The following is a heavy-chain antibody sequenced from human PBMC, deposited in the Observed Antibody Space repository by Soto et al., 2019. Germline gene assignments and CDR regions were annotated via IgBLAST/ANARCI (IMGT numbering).Heavy chain of an antibody. D-gene: IGHD5-12*01. J-gene: IGHJ6*02. Sequence: ASVKVSCKASGYTFTSYYMHWVRQAPGQGLEWMGIINPSGGSTSYAQKFQGRVTMTRDTSTSTVYMELSSLRSEDTAVYYCARDRVATISSLDYYYYGMDVWGQGTMVTVSS. CDR1: GYTFTSYY. V-gene: IGHV1-46*01. CDR3: ARDRVATISSLDYYYYGMDV. CDR2: INPSGGST.